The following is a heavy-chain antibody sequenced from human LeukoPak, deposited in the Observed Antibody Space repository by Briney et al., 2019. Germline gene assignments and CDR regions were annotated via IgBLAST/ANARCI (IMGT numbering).Heavy chain of an antibody. J-gene: IGHJ4*02. Sequence: GRSLRLSCSASGFTFSDFGMHWLRRAPGKGLQGVAVIWHDGLNQFYADSVRGRFTISRDNSQNTFYLQMNNVKVEDTARYYCVKGGPVTAGGPYFFDYWGQGTLVAVSS. CDR1: GFTFSDFG. CDR2: IWHDGLNQ. CDR3: VKGGPVTAGGPYFFDY. D-gene: IGHD2-21*01. V-gene: IGHV3-33*06.